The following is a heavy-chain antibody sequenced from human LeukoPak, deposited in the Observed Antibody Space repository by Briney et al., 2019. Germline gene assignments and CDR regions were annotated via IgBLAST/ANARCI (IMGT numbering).Heavy chain of an antibody. CDR1: GGSISSYY. CDR2: IYTSGST. CDR3: ARRLQSNSSGSYYYYYMDV. J-gene: IGHJ6*03. Sequence: SETLSLTCTVSGGSISSYYWSWIRQPPGKGLEWIGYIYTSGSTNYNPSLKSRVTISVDTSKNQFSLKLSSVTAADTAVYYCARRLQSNSSGSYYYYYMDVWGKGTTVTVSS. D-gene: IGHD6-6*01. V-gene: IGHV4-4*09.